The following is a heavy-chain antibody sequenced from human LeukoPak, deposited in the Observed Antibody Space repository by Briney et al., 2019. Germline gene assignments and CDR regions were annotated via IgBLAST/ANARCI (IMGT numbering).Heavy chain of an antibody. CDR2: IIPIFGTA. CDR3: ASGGGSYGGFQH. D-gene: IGHD1-26*01. J-gene: IGHJ1*01. Sequence: SVKVSCKASGGTFSSYAISWVRQAPGQGLEWMGGIIPIFGTANYAQKFQGRVTITADESTSTAYMELSSLRSEDTAVYHCASGGGSYGGFQHWGQGTLVTVSS. CDR1: GGTFSSYA. V-gene: IGHV1-69*13.